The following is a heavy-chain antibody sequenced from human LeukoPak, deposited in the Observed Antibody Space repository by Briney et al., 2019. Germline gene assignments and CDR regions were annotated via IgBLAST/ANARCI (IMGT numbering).Heavy chain of an antibody. J-gene: IGHJ4*02. V-gene: IGHV3-30*03. CDR2: ISYDGSNK. CDR1: GFTFSSYG. Sequence: PGRSLRLSCAASGFTFSSYGMHWVRQAPGKGLEWVAVISYDGSNKYYADSVKGRFTISRDNSKNTLYLQMNSLRAEDTAVYYCARDIRHYFDYWGQGTLVTVSS. CDR3: ARDIRHYFDY.